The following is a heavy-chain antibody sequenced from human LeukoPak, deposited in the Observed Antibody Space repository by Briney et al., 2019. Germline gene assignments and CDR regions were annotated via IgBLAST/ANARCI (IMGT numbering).Heavy chain of an antibody. D-gene: IGHD2-8*02. CDR3: ASSLYWWSDLGF. J-gene: IGHJ4*02. V-gene: IGHV3-7*01. Sequence: PGGSLRLSCAASGFTFSDYWMTWVRQAPGKGLEWLANIKTDGSEKYYVDSVKGRFTISRDNANNSLYLQMSSLRVEDTAVYFCASSLYWWSDLGFWGQGTLVTVSS. CDR2: IKTDGSEK. CDR1: GFTFSDYW.